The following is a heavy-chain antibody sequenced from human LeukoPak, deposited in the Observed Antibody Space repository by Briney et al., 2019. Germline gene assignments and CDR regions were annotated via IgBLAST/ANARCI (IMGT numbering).Heavy chain of an antibody. D-gene: IGHD2-15*01. Sequence: PSETLSLTCTVSGGPISSYYWSWLRQPPGKGLEWIGYIYYSGSTNYNPSLKSRVTISVDTSKNQFSLKLSSVTAADTAVYYCASTPEIYCSGGSCYSGWRWFDPWGQGILVTVSS. CDR2: IYYSGST. V-gene: IGHV4-59*01. CDR3: ASTPEIYCSGGSCYSGWRWFDP. CDR1: GGPISSYY. J-gene: IGHJ5*02.